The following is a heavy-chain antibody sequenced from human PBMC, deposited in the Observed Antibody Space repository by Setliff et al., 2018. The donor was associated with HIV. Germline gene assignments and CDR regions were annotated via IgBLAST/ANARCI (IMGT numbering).Heavy chain of an antibody. D-gene: IGHD2-21*02. V-gene: IGHV3-21*06. J-gene: IGHJ6*03. CDR3: ARDGSDFDPYFYYYMDV. CDR2: ISKSGSQT. Sequence: VGSLRLSCAAPGFTFSSYTMNWVRLAPGKGLEWVASISKSGSQTYYGDSVKGRFTVSRDNAKNLLYLQMNKMRVADSAVYSCARDGSDFDPYFYYYMDVWGKGTTVTVSS. CDR1: GFTFSSYT.